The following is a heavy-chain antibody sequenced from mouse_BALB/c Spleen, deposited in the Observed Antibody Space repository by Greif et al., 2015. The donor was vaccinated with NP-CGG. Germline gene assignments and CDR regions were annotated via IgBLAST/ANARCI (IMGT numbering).Heavy chain of an antibody. CDR1: GFTFSNYW. Sequence: EVKLVESGGGLVQPGGSMKLSCVASGFTFSNYWMNWVRQSPEKGLEWVAEIRLKSNNYATHYAESVKGRFTISRDVSKSSVYLQMNNLRAEDTGIYYCTTGFAYWGQGTLVTVSA. CDR3: TTGFAY. J-gene: IGHJ3*01. CDR2: IRLKSNNYAT. V-gene: IGHV6-6*02.